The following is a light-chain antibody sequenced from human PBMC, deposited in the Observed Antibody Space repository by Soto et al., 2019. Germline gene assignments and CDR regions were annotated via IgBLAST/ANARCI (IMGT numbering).Light chain of an antibody. CDR3: QQYGTSPYT. Sequence: EIVLTQSPGTLSLSPGXRATLSCRASHSVSSNYLAWYQQQPGQAPRLLIHGASRRATGIPDRFSGSGSGTDFTLTISRLELEDFAVYYCQQYGTSPYTFGQGTKLEIK. CDR2: GAS. V-gene: IGKV3-20*01. CDR1: HSVSSNY. J-gene: IGKJ2*01.